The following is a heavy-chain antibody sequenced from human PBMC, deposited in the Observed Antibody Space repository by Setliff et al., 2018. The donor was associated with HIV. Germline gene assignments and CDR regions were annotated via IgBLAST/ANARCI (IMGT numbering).Heavy chain of an antibody. CDR3: ARSPSYRSSWEYYFDY. CDR2: IYTSRGT. V-gene: IGHV4-61*05. D-gene: IGHD6-13*01. Sequence: PSETLSLTCTVSGGSISSSSYYWGWIRQPPGKGLEWIGYIYTSRGTNYSHSLRTRVIISVDTSNQFSLKLSSVTAADAAVYYCARSPSYRSSWEYYFDYWGQGILVTVSS. CDR1: GGSISSSSYY. J-gene: IGHJ4*02.